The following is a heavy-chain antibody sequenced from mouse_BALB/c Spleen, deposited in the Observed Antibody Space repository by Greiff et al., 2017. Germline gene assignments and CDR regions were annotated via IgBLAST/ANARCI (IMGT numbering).Heavy chain of an antibody. CDR2: IWGDGST. D-gene: IGHD1-1*01. V-gene: IGHV2-6-7*01. J-gene: IGHJ4*01. CDR1: GFSLTGYG. CDR3: AREVYYYGSSYDAMDY. Sequence: QVQLKESGPGLVAPSQSLSITCTVSGFSLTGYGVNWVRQPPGKGLEWLGMIWGDGSTDYNSALKSRLSISKDNSKSQVFLKMNSLQTDDTARYYCAREVYYYGSSYDAMDYWGQGTSVTVSS.